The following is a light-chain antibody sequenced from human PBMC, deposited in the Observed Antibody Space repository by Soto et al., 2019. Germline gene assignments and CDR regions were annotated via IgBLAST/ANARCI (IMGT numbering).Light chain of an antibody. V-gene: IGLV2-11*01. CDR1: SSDVGGYNY. J-gene: IGLJ1*01. CDR3: CSYAGSSTYV. CDR2: DVS. Sequence: QSALAQPRSVSGSPGQSVTISCTGTSSDVGGYNYVSWYQQHPGKAPKLMIYDVSKRPSGVSNRFSGSKSGNTASLTISGLQAEEEADYYCCSYAGSSTYVFGTGTKVT.